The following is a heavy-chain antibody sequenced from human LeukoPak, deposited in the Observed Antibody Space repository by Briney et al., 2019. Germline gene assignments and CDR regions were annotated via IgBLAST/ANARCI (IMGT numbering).Heavy chain of an antibody. CDR3: ARRGYDFWSGYFPY. Sequence: PSETLSLTCTVSGGSISSSSYYWGWIRQPPGKGLEWIGEINQSGSTNYNPSLKSRVTISLDTSKNQFSLKLSSVTAADTAVYYCARRGYDFWSGYFPYWGQGTPVTVSS. J-gene: IGHJ4*02. D-gene: IGHD3-3*01. CDR1: GGSISSSSYY. V-gene: IGHV4-39*07. CDR2: INQSGST.